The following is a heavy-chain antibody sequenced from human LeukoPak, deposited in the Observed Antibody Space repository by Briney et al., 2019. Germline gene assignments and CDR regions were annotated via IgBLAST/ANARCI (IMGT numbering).Heavy chain of an antibody. CDR2: ISRNSGNI. CDR1: GFTFDDYA. J-gene: IGHJ3*01. Sequence: GGSLRLSCMASGFTFDDYAMHWVRQAPGKGLEWVAGISRNSGNIAYADSVKGRFSISRDNAENSVYLQMDGLVSEDTALYYCTKATGYNWNDKDAFDVWGQGAMVTVSS. D-gene: IGHD1-1*01. CDR3: TKATGYNWNDKDAFDV. V-gene: IGHV3-9*01.